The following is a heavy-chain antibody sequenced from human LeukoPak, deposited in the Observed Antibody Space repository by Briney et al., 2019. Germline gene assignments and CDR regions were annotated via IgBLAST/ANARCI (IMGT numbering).Heavy chain of an antibody. V-gene: IGHV3-48*03. J-gene: IGHJ4*02. D-gene: IGHD6-19*01. CDR2: SSYSGSII. CDR3: AGCSGWYMGAPFDY. Sequence: GGSLRLPCAASGFTFSSYEMNWVRQAPGKGLEWVAYSSYSGSIIYYADSVKGRFTISRDNSKNLLYLQMSSLRAEDTATYYCAGCSGWYMGAPFDYWGQGTLVTVSS. CDR1: GFTFSSYE.